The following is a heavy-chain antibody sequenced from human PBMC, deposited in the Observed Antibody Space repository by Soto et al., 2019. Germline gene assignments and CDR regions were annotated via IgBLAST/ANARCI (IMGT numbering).Heavy chain of an antibody. CDR1: GGSIISYD. CDR3: ARLEWLATLSDFLAF. D-gene: IGHD6-19*01. Sequence: SETLSLTCTVSGGSIISYDWSWFRQPPGKGLEWIGYIYYSGSTNYNPSLKSRVTISVDKSKSQFSLRLNSVTAADSAVYFCARLEWLATLSDFLAFCGQGAQVIVSA. J-gene: IGHJ4*02. V-gene: IGHV4-59*08. CDR2: IYYSGST.